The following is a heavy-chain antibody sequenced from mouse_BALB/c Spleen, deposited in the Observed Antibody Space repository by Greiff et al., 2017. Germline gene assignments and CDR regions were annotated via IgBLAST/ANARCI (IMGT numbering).Heavy chain of an antibody. Sequence: EVQLQQSGPGLVKPSQSLSLTCTVTGYSITSDYAWNWIRQFPGNKLEWMGYISYSGSTSYNPSLKSRISITRDTSKNQFFLQLNSVTTEDTATYYCARKEVVDYYAMDYWGQGTSVTVSS. CDR1: GYSITSDYA. CDR3: ARKEVVDYYAMDY. CDR2: ISYSGST. V-gene: IGHV3-2*02. J-gene: IGHJ4*01. D-gene: IGHD1-1*01.